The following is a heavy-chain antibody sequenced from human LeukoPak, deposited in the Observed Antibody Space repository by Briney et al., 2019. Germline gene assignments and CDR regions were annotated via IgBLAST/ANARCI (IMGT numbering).Heavy chain of an antibody. CDR3: ARDRDWAFDF. V-gene: IGHV3-48*02. D-gene: IGHD3-9*01. J-gene: IGHJ4*02. Sequence: QPGGSLRLSCAASGXTXSYHSXXXVRXAPGKGLQWISYISSDNDFTWYTDSVKGRFTISRDSAKNSLYLQMNSLSDEDTAVYYCARDRDWAFDFWGQGARVTVSS. CDR2: ISSDNDFT. CDR1: GXTXSYHS.